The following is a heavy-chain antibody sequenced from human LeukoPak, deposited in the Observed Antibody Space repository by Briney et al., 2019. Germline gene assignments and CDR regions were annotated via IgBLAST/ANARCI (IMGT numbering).Heavy chain of an antibody. CDR2: IYYSGST. CDR3: ARVGPAITDAFDI. Sequence: SETLSLTCTVSGGSISSTNYYWGWIRQPPGKGLEWIGSIYYSGSTYYNPSLKSRVTISVDTSKNQFSLKLSSVTAADTAVYFCARVGPAITDAFDIWGQGTMVTVSS. D-gene: IGHD5-24*01. CDR1: GGSISSTNYY. V-gene: IGHV4-39*01. J-gene: IGHJ3*02.